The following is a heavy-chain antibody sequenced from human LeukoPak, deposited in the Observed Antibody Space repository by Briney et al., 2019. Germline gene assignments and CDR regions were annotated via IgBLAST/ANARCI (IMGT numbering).Heavy chain of an antibody. CDR1: GFTFSDYA. CDR3: AREEVTTSGSYFDY. CDR2: ISGDGART. Sequence: GGTQRLSCAASGFTFSDYAMSWVRQAPGKGLEWVSVISGDGARTFYADSVKGRFTISRDNSKNTLYLQMNSLRAEDTAVYYCAREEVTTSGSYFDYWGQGTLVTVSS. D-gene: IGHD4-11*01. V-gene: IGHV3-23*01. J-gene: IGHJ4*02.